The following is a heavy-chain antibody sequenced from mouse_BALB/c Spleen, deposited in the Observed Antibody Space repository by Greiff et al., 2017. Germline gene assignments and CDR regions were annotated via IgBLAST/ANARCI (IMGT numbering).Heavy chain of an antibody. Sequence: DVQLVESGGGLVKPGGSLKLSCAASGFTFSSYTMSWVRQTPEKRLEWVATISSGGSYTYYPDSVKGRFTISRDNAKNTLYLQMSSLKSEDTAMYYCAREGGTGTFAYWGQGTLVTVSA. J-gene: IGHJ3*01. CDR3: AREGGTGTFAY. V-gene: IGHV5-6-4*01. CDR2: ISSGGSYT. D-gene: IGHD4-1*01. CDR1: GFTFSSYT.